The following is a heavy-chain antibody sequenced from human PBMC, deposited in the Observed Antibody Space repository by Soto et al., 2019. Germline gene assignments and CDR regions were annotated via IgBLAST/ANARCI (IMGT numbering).Heavy chain of an antibody. Sequence: QVQLVQSGAEVKKPGASVKVSCKASGYTFNRYNMNWVRQAPGQRLEWMGWINAGNGNTKYSQKFQGRDTITRDTSANTAYMELSSLISEDTAVYYCARPKDYDDCLDYWGQGTLVTVSS. J-gene: IGHJ4*02. V-gene: IGHV1-3*01. D-gene: IGHD3-22*01. CDR1: GYTFNRYN. CDR2: INAGNGNT. CDR3: ARPKDYDDCLDY.